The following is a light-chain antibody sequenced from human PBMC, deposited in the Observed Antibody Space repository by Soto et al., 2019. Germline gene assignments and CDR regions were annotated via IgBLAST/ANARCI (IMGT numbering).Light chain of an antibody. Sequence: EIVLTQSPGTLSLSPGERATLSCRASQSVTSNYLAWYQQKHGQAPRLLVYGASSRATGISDRFSGSGSGTDFTLTISRLEPEDFAVYYCQQYVSPPITFGQGTRLEIK. CDR2: GAS. J-gene: IGKJ5*01. CDR1: QSVTSNY. V-gene: IGKV3-20*01. CDR3: QQYVSPPIT.